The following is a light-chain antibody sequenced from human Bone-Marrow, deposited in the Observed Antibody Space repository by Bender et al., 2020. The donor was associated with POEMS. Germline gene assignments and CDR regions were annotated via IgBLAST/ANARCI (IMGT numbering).Light chain of an antibody. CDR3: SSYALSSAV. CDR1: SSDVGGYNY. Sequence: QSALTQPRSVSGSPGQSVTISCTGTSSDVGGYNYVSWYQQYPGKVPKLTIYDVSNRPSGVSDRFSGSKSGNTASLTISGLQAEDEADYYCSSYALSSAVFGGGTKLTVL. CDR2: DVS. J-gene: IGLJ2*01. V-gene: IGLV2-11*01.